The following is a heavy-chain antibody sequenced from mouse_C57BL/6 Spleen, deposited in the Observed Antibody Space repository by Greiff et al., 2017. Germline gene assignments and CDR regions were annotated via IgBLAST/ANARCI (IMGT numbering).Heavy chain of an antibody. D-gene: IGHD2-2*01. Sequence: VQRVESGAELVRPGASVKLSCKASGYTFTDYYINWVKQRPGQGLEWIARIYPGSGNTYYNEKFQGKATLTAEKSSSTAYMQLSSLTSEDSAVYFCAVWGYDYAMDDWGQGTSVTVSS. CDR2: IYPGSGNT. CDR1: GYTFTDYY. CDR3: AVWGYDYAMDD. J-gene: IGHJ4*01. V-gene: IGHV1-76*01.